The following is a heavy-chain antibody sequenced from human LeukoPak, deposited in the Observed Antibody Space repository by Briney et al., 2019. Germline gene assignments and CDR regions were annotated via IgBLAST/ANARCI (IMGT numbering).Heavy chain of an antibody. CDR2: INPNSGGT. Sequence: ASVKVSFKASGYTFSVYDMHWVRQAPGQGLEWMGWINPNSGGTDSAQKFQDRVTMARDTSIPTAYMELSRLISDDTAVYYCARSRDDAFDIWGQGTMVTVSS. V-gene: IGHV1-2*02. J-gene: IGHJ3*02. CDR3: ARSRDDAFDI. CDR1: GYTFSVYD.